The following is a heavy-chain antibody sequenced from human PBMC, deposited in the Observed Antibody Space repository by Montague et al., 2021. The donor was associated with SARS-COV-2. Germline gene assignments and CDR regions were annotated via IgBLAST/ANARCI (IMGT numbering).Heavy chain of an antibody. V-gene: IGHV4-59*08. CDR3: AAQTGYYYYSLDV. CDR1: GGSIRNYY. J-gene: IGHJ6*02. Sequence: ETLSLTCAVSGGSIRNYYWSWIRQPPGRGLEWIAYIYDSGNVDYNPSLKSRVTILVDTSKNQFSLKLSSVTAADTAVYYCAAQTGYYYYSLDVWGQGTTATVS. D-gene: IGHD7-27*01. CDR2: IYDSGNV.